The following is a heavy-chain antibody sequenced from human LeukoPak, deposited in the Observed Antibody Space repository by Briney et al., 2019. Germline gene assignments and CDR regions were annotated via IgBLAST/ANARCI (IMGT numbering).Heavy chain of an antibody. CDR2: IYYSGNT. V-gene: IGHV4-59*01. CDR1: GGSINSYY. J-gene: IGHJ2*01. Sequence: SETLSLTCTVPGGSINSYYWSWIRQPPGKGLEWIGYIYYSGNTNYNPSLKSRVSISIDTSKNQLSLQLSSVTAADTAVCYCARDRDSSGLRDFDLWGRGTLVTVSA. CDR3: ARDRDSSGLRDFDL. D-gene: IGHD3-22*01.